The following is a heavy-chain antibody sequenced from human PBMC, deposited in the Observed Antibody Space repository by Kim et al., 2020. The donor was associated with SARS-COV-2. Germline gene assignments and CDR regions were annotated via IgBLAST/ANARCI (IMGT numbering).Heavy chain of an antibody. D-gene: IGHD3-16*01. CDR1: GFTFSAYD. CDR3: VRDRMGGAFDI. V-gene: IGHV3-48*02. J-gene: IGHJ3*02. CDR2: ITKSSTTI. Sequence: GGSLRLSFATSGFTFSAYDMNWVRRAPGKGLEWLSFITKSSTTIYYADSVKGRFTISRDNAKNSLYLQMNSLRDEDTALYYCVRDRMGGAFDIWGQGTMVTVSS.